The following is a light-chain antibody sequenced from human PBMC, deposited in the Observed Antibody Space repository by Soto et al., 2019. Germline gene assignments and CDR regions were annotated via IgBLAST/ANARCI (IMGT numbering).Light chain of an antibody. CDR3: TSYTSSSTYV. Sequence: QSALTQPASVSGSPGQSITISCTGTSSDVGGYNYVPWYQQHPGKAPRFLIYDVSNRPSGVSNRFSGSKSGATASLTISGLQAEDEADYYCTSYTSSSTYVFGTGTKVTVL. CDR2: DVS. V-gene: IGLV2-14*01. CDR1: SSDVGGYNY. J-gene: IGLJ1*01.